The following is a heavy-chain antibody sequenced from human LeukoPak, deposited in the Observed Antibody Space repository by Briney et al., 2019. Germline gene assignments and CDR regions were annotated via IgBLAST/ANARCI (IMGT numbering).Heavy chain of an antibody. CDR3: ARGYSSSWYCNLFDL. CDR1: GYTISSGYF. CDR2: ICNSGST. J-gene: IGHJ5*02. Sequence: SGTLSLTCRASGYTISSGYFWGCIRPPPGKVLGGSGTICNSGSTYYKPSVKSRVTISGDTSKNPLSLQMSTLTAADTALYYFARGYSSSWYCNLFDLWGQGTLVTVSS. V-gene: IGHV4-38-2*02. D-gene: IGHD6-13*01.